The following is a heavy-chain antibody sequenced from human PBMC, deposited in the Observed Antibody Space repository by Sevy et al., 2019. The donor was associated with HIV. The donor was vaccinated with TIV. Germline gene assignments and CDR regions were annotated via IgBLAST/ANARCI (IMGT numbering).Heavy chain of an antibody. J-gene: IGHJ6*02. D-gene: IGHD3-22*01. V-gene: IGHV1-69*13. Sequence: ASFKVSCKASGGTFSNYAITCVRQAPGQGLEWMGGFIPMFDTANYAQKFQGKVTLTADGSTTTAYMELSSLRFDDTAVYYCAGSYFDSSGYSPLYYYGMDVWGQGTTVTVSS. CDR1: GGTFSNYA. CDR2: FIPMFDTA. CDR3: AGSYFDSSGYSPLYYYGMDV.